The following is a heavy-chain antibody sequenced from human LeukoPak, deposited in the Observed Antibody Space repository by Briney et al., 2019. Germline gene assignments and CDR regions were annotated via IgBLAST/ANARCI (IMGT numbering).Heavy chain of an antibody. CDR1: GFTFTTYA. D-gene: IGHD3-3*01. CDR2: INYGGVTT. V-gene: IGHV3-23*01. Sequence: GGSLRLSCAASGFTFTTYAMNWVRQAPGKGLEWVSGINYGGVTTYYADSVKGRFTISRDNSKNTLYLQMNSLTVEDTAVYYGAKDRGGAFFGVGAVWGQGALVIVSS. CDR3: AKDRGGAFFGVGAV. J-gene: IGHJ4*02.